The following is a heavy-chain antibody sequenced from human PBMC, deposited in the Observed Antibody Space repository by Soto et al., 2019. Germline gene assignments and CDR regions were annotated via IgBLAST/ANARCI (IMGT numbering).Heavy chain of an antibody. J-gene: IGHJ4*02. CDR3: ARDPGFTMVREPDY. Sequence: GESLKISCAASGFTFNNYWMSWVRQAPGKGLEWVANINQDGSEKYYVDSVKGRFTISRDNAKNSLYLQMNSLRAEDTAVYFCARDPGFTMVREPDYWGQGTLVTVSS. CDR2: INQDGSEK. D-gene: IGHD3-10*01. CDR1: GFTFNNYW. V-gene: IGHV3-7*01.